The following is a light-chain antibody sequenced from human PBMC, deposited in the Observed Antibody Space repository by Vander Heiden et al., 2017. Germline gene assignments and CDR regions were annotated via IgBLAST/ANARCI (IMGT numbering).Light chain of an antibody. CDR3: SSYTSSSTGV. CDR1: SSDVGGYNH. Sequence: QPASVSGSPGQSITISCHGTSSDVGGYNHVSWSPQHPGKPPKLMFYEVSNRPSGVSNRFSGSKSGTTASLTISGLQAEDDAYYYCSSYTSSSTGVFGGGTKLTVL. J-gene: IGLJ2*01. V-gene: IGLV2-14*01. CDR2: EVS.